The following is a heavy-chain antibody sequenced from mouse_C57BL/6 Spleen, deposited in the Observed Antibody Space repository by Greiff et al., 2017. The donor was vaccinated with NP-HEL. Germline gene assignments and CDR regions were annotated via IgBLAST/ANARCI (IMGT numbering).Heavy chain of an antibody. CDR2: INPNNGGT. D-gene: IGHD4-1*01. CDR3: ARGGLGRLFDY. J-gene: IGHJ2*01. V-gene: IGHV1-26*01. CDR1: GYTFTDYY. Sequence: VQLHQSGPELVKPGASVKISCKASGYTFTDYYMNWVKQSHGKSLEWIGDINPNNGGTSYNQKFKGKATLTVDKSSSTAYMELRSLTSEDSAVYYCARGGLGRLFDYWGQGTTLTVSS.